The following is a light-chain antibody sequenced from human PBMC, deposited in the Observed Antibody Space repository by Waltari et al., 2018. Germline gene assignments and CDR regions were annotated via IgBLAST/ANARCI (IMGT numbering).Light chain of an antibody. Sequence: SSELTQDPAVSVALGQTVRITCQGDSLRTYYVSWFHQKPGQAPALVIYGKNKRPSGIPDRFSASSSGSTASLTIIGAQAEDEADYYCHSRDSSGDVVIGGGTKLTVV. V-gene: IGLV3-19*01. CDR3: HSRDSSGDVV. CDR2: GKN. CDR1: SLRTYY. J-gene: IGLJ2*01.